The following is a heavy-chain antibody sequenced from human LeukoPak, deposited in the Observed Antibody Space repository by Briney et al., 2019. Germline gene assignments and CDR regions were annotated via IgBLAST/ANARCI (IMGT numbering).Heavy chain of an antibody. Sequence: GGSLRLSCAASGFTFDDYAMHWVRHAPGKGLEWVSLINEGGDTTYYADSVKGRFTISRDNSKNSLYLQMNSLRTEDTALYYCAKDIGGYCSGGSCYSGGAFDIWGQGTMVTVSS. J-gene: IGHJ3*02. D-gene: IGHD2-15*01. V-gene: IGHV3-43*02. CDR1: GFTFDDYA. CDR3: AKDIGGYCSGGSCYSGGAFDI. CDR2: INEGGDTT.